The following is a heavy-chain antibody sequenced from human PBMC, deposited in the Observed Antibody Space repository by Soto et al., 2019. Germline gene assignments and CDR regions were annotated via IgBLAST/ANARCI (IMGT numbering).Heavy chain of an antibody. CDR1: GYTFTGHY. CDR3: GRGRSGQIVVFY. CDR2: IGPETGAT. V-gene: IGHV1-2*02. J-gene: IGHJ4*02. Sequence: ASVKVSCKASGYTFTGHYMHWVRQAPEQGPEWMGEIGPETGATRYAQKFQGRVTMTRDMSITTVYMELNNLSPDDTAVYYCGRGRSGQIVVFYWGQGTPVTVSS. D-gene: IGHD1-26*01.